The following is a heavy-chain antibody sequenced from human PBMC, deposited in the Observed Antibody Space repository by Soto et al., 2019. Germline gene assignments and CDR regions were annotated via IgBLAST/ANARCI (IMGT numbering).Heavy chain of an antibody. Sequence: EILSLTCALSGFSISNNNWWTWVRQPPGKGLEWVGDIYHTGITNYSPSLKSRVTISVDNSKNQFSLRLTSVTAADTAVYYCARLSSSGLYYYFGMDVWGQGTTVTVSS. V-gene: IGHV4-4*02. CDR2: IYHTGIT. CDR1: GFSISNNNW. CDR3: ARLSSSGLYYYFGMDV. J-gene: IGHJ6*02. D-gene: IGHD6-6*01.